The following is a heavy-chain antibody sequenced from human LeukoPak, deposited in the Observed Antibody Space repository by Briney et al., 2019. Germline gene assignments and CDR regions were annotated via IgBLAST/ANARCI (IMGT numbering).Heavy chain of an antibody. CDR1: GGSISSRY. J-gene: IGHJ4*02. CDR2: IYYSGST. V-gene: IGHV4-59*11. Sequence: SETLSLTCTVSGGSISSRYWSWIRQPPGKGLEWIGYIYYSGSTNYNPSLKSRVTISVDTSKNQFSLKLSSVTAADTAAYYCARGGIAARPFDYWGQGTLVTVSS. CDR3: ARGGIAARPFDY. D-gene: IGHD6-6*01.